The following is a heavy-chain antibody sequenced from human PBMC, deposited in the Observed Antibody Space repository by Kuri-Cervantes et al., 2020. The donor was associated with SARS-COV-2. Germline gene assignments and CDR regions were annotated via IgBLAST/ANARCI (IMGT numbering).Heavy chain of an antibody. CDR1: GYTFTSYA. CDR3: ATTSGYCSGGSCHGNY. J-gene: IGHJ4*02. Sequence: ASVKVSCKASGYTFTSYAMHWVRQAPGQRLEWMGWINAGNSNTKYSQKFQGRVTITRDTSASTAYMELSSLRSEDTAVYYCATTSGYCSGGSCHGNYWGQGTLVTVSS. V-gene: IGHV1-3*01. CDR2: INAGNSNT. D-gene: IGHD2-15*01.